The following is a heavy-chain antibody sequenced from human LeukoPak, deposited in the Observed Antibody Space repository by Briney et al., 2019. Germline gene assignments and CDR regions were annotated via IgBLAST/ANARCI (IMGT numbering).Heavy chain of an antibody. CDR3: ARGARGTPTPNWFDP. CDR1: GYTFTGYY. V-gene: IGHV1-2*02. CDR2: INPNSGGT. J-gene: IGHJ5*02. Sequence: ASVKVSCKASGYTFTGYYMHWVRQAPGQGLEWMGWINPNSGGTNYAQKFQGRVTMTRDTSISTAYMELSRLRSDDTAVYYCARGARGTPTPNWFDPWGQGTLVTVSS. D-gene: IGHD1-1*01.